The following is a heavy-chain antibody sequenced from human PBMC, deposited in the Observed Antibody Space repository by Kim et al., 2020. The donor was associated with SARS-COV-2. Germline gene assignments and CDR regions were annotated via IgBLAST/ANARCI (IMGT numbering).Heavy chain of an antibody. CDR1: GGSISSSSYY. Sequence: SETLSLTCTVSGGSISSSSYYWGWIRQPPGKGLEWIGSIYYSGSTYYNPSLKSRVTISVDTSKNQFSLKLSSVTAADTAVYYCAVYLSGWYYFDYWGQGTLVTVSS. J-gene: IGHJ4*02. V-gene: IGHV4-39*01. CDR3: AVYLSGWYYFDY. D-gene: IGHD6-19*01. CDR2: IYYSGST.